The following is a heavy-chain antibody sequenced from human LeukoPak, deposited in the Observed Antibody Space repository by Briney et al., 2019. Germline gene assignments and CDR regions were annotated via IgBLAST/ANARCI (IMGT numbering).Heavy chain of an antibody. D-gene: IGHD1-1*01. J-gene: IGHJ4*02. Sequence: ASVKVSCKASGYTFTSYDINLVRQDTGQGLEWMGWMNPNSGNTGYAQKFQGRVTMTRNTSISTAYMELSSLRSEDTAVYYCARGRKVGTTLVVLPLIGWGQGTLVTVSS. CDR3: ARGRKVGTTLVVLPLIG. V-gene: IGHV1-8*01. CDR2: MNPNSGNT. CDR1: GYTFTSYD.